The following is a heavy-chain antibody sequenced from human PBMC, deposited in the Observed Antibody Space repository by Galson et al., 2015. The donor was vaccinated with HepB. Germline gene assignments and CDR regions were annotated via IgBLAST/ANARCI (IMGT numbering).Heavy chain of an antibody. J-gene: IGHJ4*02. CDR1: GGSFSGYY. V-gene: IGHV4-34*01. CDR3: ARVRYDSSGYPNFDY. CDR2: IKHSGST. Sequence: ETLSLTCAVYGGSFSGYYWSWIRRPPGKGLEWIGEIKHSGSTNYNPSLKSRVTISVDTSKNQFSLKLNSVTAADTAVYYCARVRYDSSGYPNFDYWGQGTLVTVSS. D-gene: IGHD3-22*01.